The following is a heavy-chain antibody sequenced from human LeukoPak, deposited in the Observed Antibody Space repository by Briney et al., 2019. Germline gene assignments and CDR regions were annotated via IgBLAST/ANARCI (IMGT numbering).Heavy chain of an antibody. J-gene: IGHJ4*02. CDR3: TRLKLLPYFDY. D-gene: IGHD2-15*01. V-gene: IGHV4-39*01. CDR1: GGSISSSSYY. Sequence: SETLSLACTVSGGSISSSSYYWGRIRQPPGKGLEWIGSIYYSGSTYYNPSHKSRVTISVDTSKNQFSLKLSSVTAADTAVYYCTRLKLLPYFDYWGQGTLVTVSS. CDR2: IYYSGST.